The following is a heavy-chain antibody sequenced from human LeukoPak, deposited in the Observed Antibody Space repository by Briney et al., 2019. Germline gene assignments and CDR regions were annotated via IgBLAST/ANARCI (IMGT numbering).Heavy chain of an antibody. J-gene: IGHJ4*02. Sequence: GGSLRLSCAASGFTYSDYAMEWVRQTPGKGLEWVSSITPTTDNIYYTPSVEGRFTISRDNAKHSLYLQMNNLRADDTAVYYCARLAGPTPGTYYFDFWGQGVQVTVSS. CDR3: ARLAGPTPGTYYFDF. D-gene: IGHD6-19*01. CDR1: GFTYSDYA. V-gene: IGHV3-21*01. CDR2: ITPTTDNI.